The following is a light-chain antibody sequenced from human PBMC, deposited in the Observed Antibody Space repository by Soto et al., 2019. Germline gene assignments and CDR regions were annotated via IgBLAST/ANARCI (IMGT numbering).Light chain of an antibody. Sequence: EIVLTQSPATLSLSPGETATLSCMASQSVSSYLAWYQQKPGQAPRLLIYDASNRATGIPARFSGSGSGTDFTLTISSLEPEDFVVYYCQQRRNWPLTFGQGTRLEIK. J-gene: IGKJ5*01. CDR1: QSVSSY. CDR2: DAS. V-gene: IGKV3-11*01. CDR3: QQRRNWPLT.